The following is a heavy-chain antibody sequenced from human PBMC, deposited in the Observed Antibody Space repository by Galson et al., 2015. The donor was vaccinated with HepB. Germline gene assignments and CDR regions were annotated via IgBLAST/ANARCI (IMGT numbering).Heavy chain of an antibody. CDR3: ARGPYSSGWSRGPPLYYFDY. CDR2: INPNSGGT. V-gene: IGHV1-2*04. CDR1: GYTFTGYY. Sequence: SVKVSCKASGYTFTGYYMHWVRQAPGQGLEWMGWINPNSGGTNYAQKFQGWVTMTRDTSISTAYMELSRLRSDDTAVYYCARGPYSSGWSRGPPLYYFDYWGQGTLVTVSS. D-gene: IGHD6-19*01. J-gene: IGHJ4*02.